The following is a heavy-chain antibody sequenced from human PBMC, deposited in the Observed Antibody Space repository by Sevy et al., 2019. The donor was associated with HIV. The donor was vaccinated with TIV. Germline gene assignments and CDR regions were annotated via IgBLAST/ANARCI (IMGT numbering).Heavy chain of an antibody. CDR1: GFTFSSYA. J-gene: IGHJ4*02. D-gene: IGHD3-9*01. V-gene: IGHV3-23*01. CDR3: ANQMVRYLDWFHSPLDY. Sequence: GGSLRLSCAASGFTFSSYAMSWVRQAPGKGLEWVSAISGSGGSTYYADSVKGRFTISRDNSKNTLYLQMNSLRAEDTAVYYCANQMVRYLDWFHSPLDYWGQGTLVTVSS. CDR2: ISGSGGST.